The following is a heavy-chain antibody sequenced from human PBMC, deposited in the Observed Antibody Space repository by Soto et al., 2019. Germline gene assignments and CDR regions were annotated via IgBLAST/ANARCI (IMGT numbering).Heavy chain of an antibody. CDR2: ITSDSSTI. D-gene: IGHD2-8*01. V-gene: IGHV3-48*02. Sequence: GGSLRLSCAASGFTFSSYSINWVRQAPGKGLEWFSYITSDSSTISYADSVKGRFTVSRDNAKNSLYLQMNSLRDEDTAVYYCARVGRGVYGMDVWGQGTSVTVSS. J-gene: IGHJ6*02. CDR1: GFTFSSYS. CDR3: ARVGRGVYGMDV.